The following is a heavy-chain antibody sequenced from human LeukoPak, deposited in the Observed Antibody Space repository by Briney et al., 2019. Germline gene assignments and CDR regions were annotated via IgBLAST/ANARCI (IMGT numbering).Heavy chain of an antibody. V-gene: IGHV3-23*01. D-gene: IGHD2-15*01. Sequence: PGGSLRLSCAVSGFTFSSYAMTWVRQAPGKGLEWVSSIRGSGDTYYADSVKGRFTISRDNSKKMLYLQMNGLRAEDTAVYYCAKGAVVADLYYFDYWGQGTLVTVSS. CDR3: AKGAVVADLYYFDY. CDR2: IRGSGDT. J-gene: IGHJ4*02. CDR1: GFTFSSYA.